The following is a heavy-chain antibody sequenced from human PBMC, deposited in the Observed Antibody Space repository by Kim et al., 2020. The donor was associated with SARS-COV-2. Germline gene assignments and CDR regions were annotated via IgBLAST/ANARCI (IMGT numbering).Heavy chain of an antibody. CDR1: GGSISSSSYY. CDR2: IYYSGST. J-gene: IGHJ5*02. Sequence: SETLSLTCTVSGGSISSSSYYWGWIRQPPWKGLEWIGTIYYSGSTYYNPSLKSRVTISVDTSKNQFSLKLSSVTAADTAVYYCARHVEGRVVGIAIYARWFDPWGQGTLVTVSS. CDR3: ARHVEGRVVGIAIYARWFDP. D-gene: IGHD2-21*01. V-gene: IGHV4-39*01.